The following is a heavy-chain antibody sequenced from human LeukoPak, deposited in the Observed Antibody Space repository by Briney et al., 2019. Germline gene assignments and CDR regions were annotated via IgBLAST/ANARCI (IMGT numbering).Heavy chain of an antibody. Sequence: SETLSLTCAVYGGSFSGYYWSWIRQPPGMGLEWIGEINHSGSTNYNPSLKSRVTISVDTSKNQFSLKLSSVTAADTAVYYCARRSYHYDFWSGYYGGYMDVWGKGTTVTVSS. J-gene: IGHJ6*03. CDR3: ARRSYHYDFWSGYYGGYMDV. CDR1: GGSFSGYY. D-gene: IGHD3-3*01. V-gene: IGHV4-34*01. CDR2: INHSGST.